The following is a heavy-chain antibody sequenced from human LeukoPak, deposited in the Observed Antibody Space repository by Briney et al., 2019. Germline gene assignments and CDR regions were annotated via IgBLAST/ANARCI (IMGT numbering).Heavy chain of an antibody. J-gene: IGHJ4*02. D-gene: IGHD7-27*01. CDR1: GDFITAYY. CDR2: VYYTGST. CDR3: ASNTGTVFDY. V-gene: IGHV4-59*01. Sequence: SETLSLTCTVSGDFITAYYWSWIRQPPGEGLEWLGYVYYTGSTEYNPSLRSRVTISLEMSKHQFSLNLTSVTAADTAVYYCASNTGTVFDYWGQGALVTVSS.